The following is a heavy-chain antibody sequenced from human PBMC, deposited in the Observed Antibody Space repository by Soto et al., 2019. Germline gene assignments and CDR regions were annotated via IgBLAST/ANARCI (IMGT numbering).Heavy chain of an antibody. CDR2: IYYSGST. D-gene: IGHD6-19*01. CDR1: GGSISSSSYY. Sequence: QLQLQESGPGLVKPSETLSLTCTVSGGSISSSSYYWGWIRQPPGKGLEWIGSIYYSGSTYYNPSLKSRVTISVDTSKNQFSLKLSSVTAADTAVYYCARQIAVAGKMIYWGQGTLVTVSS. V-gene: IGHV4-39*01. CDR3: ARQIAVAGKMIY. J-gene: IGHJ4*02.